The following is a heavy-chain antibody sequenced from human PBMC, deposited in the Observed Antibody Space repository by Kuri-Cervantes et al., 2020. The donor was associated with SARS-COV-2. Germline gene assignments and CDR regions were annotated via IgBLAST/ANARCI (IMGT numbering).Heavy chain of an antibody. D-gene: IGHD4-11*01. Sequence: ASVKVSCKASGYTFTNYGITWVRQAPGQGLEWMGWISAYYGDTDYAQNLQGRVTMTTDTSTTTAYMELRSLRSDDMAVYYCARGGYTNALDYWGQGTLVTVSS. CDR1: GYTFTNYG. CDR3: ARGGYTNALDY. CDR2: ISAYYGDT. J-gene: IGHJ4*02. V-gene: IGHV1-18*03.